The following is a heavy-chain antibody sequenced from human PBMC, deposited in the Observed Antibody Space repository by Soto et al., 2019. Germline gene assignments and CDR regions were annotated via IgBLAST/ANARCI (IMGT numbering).Heavy chain of an antibody. CDR3: AKRPDYDSSGYYAKYLQH. V-gene: IGHV3-23*01. CDR1: GFTFSSYA. D-gene: IGHD3-22*01. Sequence: PGGSLSLSCAASGFTFSSYAMSCVRQAPGKGLEWVSAISGSGGSTYYADSVKGRFTISRDNSKNTLYLQMNSLRAEDTAVYYCAKRPDYDSSGYYAKYLQHWGQGTLVTVSS. J-gene: IGHJ1*01. CDR2: ISGSGGST.